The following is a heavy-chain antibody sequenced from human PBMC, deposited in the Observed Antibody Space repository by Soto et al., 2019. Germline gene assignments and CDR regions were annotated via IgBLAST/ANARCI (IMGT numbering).Heavy chain of an antibody. CDR1: GYTFTSYV. V-gene: IGHV1-18*01. CDR3: ARDQDDYYDSSGYFPFGAFDI. CDR2: ISAYNGNT. J-gene: IGHJ3*02. Sequence: QVQLVQSGAEVKKPGASVKVSCKASGYTFTSYVISCVRQAPGQGLEWMGWISAYNGNTNYAQKLQGRVTMTTDTSTSTAYMELRSLRSDDTAVYYCARDQDDYYDSSGYFPFGAFDIWGQGTMVTVSS. D-gene: IGHD3-22*01.